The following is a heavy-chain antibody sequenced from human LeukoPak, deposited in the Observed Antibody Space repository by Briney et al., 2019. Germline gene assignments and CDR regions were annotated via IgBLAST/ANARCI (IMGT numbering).Heavy chain of an antibody. CDR3: ARSPRDSRDWTGTLDY. CDR1: GFTFNNFG. J-gene: IGHJ4*02. Sequence: PGGSLRLSCAASGFTFNNFGMHRVRQAPGKGLGWVSVISYSGGVQFYADSVKGRFTISRDDSKNAVYLQMNSLRVEDTAIYYCARSPRDSRDWTGTLDYWGQGALVTVSP. V-gene: IGHV3-30*03. CDR2: ISYSGGVQ. D-gene: IGHD3-22*01.